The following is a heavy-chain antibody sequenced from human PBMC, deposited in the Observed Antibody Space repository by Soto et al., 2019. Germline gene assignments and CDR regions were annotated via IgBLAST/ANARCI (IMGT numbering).Heavy chain of an antibody. Sequence: PGGSLRLSCATSGFTFSNYAMAWVRQAPGKGLEYVSITGSGGITYYADSVKGRFTLSRDISKSTLYQQMNSLSAEDTAVYYCAKMSGSGTAFSNGGRNTYYFDYWGQGTLVTVSS. CDR3: AKMSGSGTAFSNGGRNTYYFDY. CDR1: GFTFSNYA. CDR2: ITGSGGIT. J-gene: IGHJ4*02. V-gene: IGHV3-23*01. D-gene: IGHD1-7*01.